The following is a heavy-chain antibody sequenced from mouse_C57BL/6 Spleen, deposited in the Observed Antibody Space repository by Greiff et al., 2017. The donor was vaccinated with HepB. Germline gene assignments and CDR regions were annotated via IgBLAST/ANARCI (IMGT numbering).Heavy chain of an antibody. J-gene: IGHJ2*01. CDR3: ATLGYYSNPYYFDY. D-gene: IGHD2-5*01. CDR2: INPNNGGT. CDR1: GYTFTDYN. Sequence: VQLQQSGPELVKPGASVKMSCKASGYTFTDYNMHWVKQSHGKSLEWIGYINPNNGGTSYNQKFKGKATLTVNKSSSTAYMELRSLTSEDSAVYYCATLGYYSNPYYFDYWGQGTTLTVSS. V-gene: IGHV1-22*01.